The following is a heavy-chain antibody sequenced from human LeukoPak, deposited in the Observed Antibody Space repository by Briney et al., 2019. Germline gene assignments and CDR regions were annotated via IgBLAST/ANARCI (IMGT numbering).Heavy chain of an antibody. Sequence: GGSLRLSCTASGFTFSSYTMNWVRQAPGKGLEWISYITLSGATKYYADSVKGRFTISRDNAKNSLYLQMNSLRAEDTSVYYCAGLYCSSTSCNGDSDYWGQGTLVTVSS. D-gene: IGHD2-2*01. V-gene: IGHV3-48*01. CDR1: GFTFSSYT. CDR2: ITLSGATK. J-gene: IGHJ4*02. CDR3: AGLYCSSTSCNGDSDY.